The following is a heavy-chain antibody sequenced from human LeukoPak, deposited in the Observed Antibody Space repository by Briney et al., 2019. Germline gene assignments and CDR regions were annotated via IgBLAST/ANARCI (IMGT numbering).Heavy chain of an antibody. D-gene: IGHD6-6*01. CDR3: ARVVSSSLFGYYYYYYMDV. V-gene: IGHV3-30*01. CDR2: ISYDGSNK. Sequence: PGRSLRLSCAASGFTFSSYAMYWVRQAPGKGLEWVAVISYDGSNKYYADSVKGRFTISRDNSKNTLYLQMNSLRAEDTAVYYCARVVSSSLFGYYYYYYMDVWGKGTTVTVSS. CDR1: GFTFSSYA. J-gene: IGHJ6*03.